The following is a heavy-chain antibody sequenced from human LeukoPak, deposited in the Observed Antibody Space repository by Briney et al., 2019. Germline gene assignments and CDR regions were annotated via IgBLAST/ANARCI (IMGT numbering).Heavy chain of an antibody. J-gene: IGHJ4*02. D-gene: IGHD3-3*01. CDR2: ISSGDGIT. CDR1: GFSFSDYA. Sequence: GGSLRLSCAASGFSFSDYAMTWVRQAPGKGLGWVSTISSGDGITYYADSVKGRFTISRDDSKNTLYLQMNSLRAEDTAVYYCATLNYDFWSDSSGYWGQGTLVTVSS. V-gene: IGHV3-23*01. CDR3: ATLNYDFWSDSSGY.